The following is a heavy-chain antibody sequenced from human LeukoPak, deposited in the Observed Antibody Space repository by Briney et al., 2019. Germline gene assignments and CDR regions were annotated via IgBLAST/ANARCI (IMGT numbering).Heavy chain of an antibody. CDR3: AKDAGLWFGEQNDY. CDR2: MNPNSGNT. V-gene: IGHV1-8*03. D-gene: IGHD3-10*01. Sequence: ASVKVSCKASGYTFTSYDINWVRQATGQGLEWMGWMNPNSGNTGYAQKFQGRVTITRNTSISTAYMELSSLRSEDTAVYYCAKDAGLWFGEQNDYWGQGTLVTVSS. J-gene: IGHJ4*02. CDR1: GYTFTSYD.